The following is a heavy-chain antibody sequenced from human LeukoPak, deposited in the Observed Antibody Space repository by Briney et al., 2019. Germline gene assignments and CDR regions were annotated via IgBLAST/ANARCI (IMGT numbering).Heavy chain of an antibody. Sequence: PSETLSLTCTVSGGSISSGDYYWSWIRQPPGKGLEWIGYIYYSGSTYYNPSLKSRVTISVDTSKNQFSLKLSSVTAADTAVYYCAREVDDSSGYRYFDYWGQGPLDTVSS. CDR2: IYYSGST. D-gene: IGHD3-22*01. V-gene: IGHV4-30-4*01. CDR1: GGSISSGDYY. J-gene: IGHJ4*02. CDR3: AREVDDSSGYRYFDY.